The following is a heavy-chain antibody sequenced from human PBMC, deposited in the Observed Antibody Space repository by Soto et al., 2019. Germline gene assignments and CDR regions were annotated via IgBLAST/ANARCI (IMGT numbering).Heavy chain of an antibody. J-gene: IGHJ5*02. D-gene: IGHD1-26*01. V-gene: IGHV3-73*02. CDR2: IGSKGQNYAT. CDR3: TKYSGTSSAPAA. CDR1: GFSFSDSA. Sequence: EVQLVESGGGLVQPGGSLKPPCAPSGFSFSDSAMHWVPQASGKGLEWVGRIGSKGQNYATTYAASVKGRFIISTDESKNTAHLQMNSLKTEDTAVYYCTKYSGTSSAPAALGQGTLVTVSS.